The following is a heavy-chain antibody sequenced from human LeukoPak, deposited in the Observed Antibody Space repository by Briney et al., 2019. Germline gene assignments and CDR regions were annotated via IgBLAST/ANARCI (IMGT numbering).Heavy chain of an antibody. CDR2: MNYLGTT. V-gene: IGHV4-34*01. Sequence: EASETLSLTCGAHGVSFSGYYWTWIRQAPGKGLELFGEMNYLGTTSYIPSLKSRVTLSVDTSKNQFSLRLRSVTAADTAVYYCARGLTGTMVRFSNYFYMDVWGNGTTVSVSS. J-gene: IGHJ6*03. CDR3: ARGLTGTMVRFSNYFYMDV. D-gene: IGHD1-1*01. CDR1: GVSFSGYY.